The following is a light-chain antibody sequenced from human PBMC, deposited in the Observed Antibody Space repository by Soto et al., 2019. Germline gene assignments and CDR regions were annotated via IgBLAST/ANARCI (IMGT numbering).Light chain of an antibody. Sequence: QSALTQPPSASGSPGQSVTISCTGTSNDVGNYIYVSWYRQHPGKAPKLMTYEVSKRPSGVPDRFSGSKSGNTASLTVSGLQAEDEADYYCSSYAGSNGVIFGGGTKLTVL. CDR1: SNDVGNYIY. CDR2: EVS. V-gene: IGLV2-8*01. CDR3: SSYAGSNGVI. J-gene: IGLJ2*01.